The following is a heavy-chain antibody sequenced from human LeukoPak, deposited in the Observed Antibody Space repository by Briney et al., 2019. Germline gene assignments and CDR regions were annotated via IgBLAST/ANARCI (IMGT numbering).Heavy chain of an antibody. CDR2: IIPIFGTA. D-gene: IGHD3-9*01. Sequence: SVKVSCKASGGTFSSYAISWVRQAPGQGLEWMGGIIPIFGTANHAQKFQGRVTITADESTSTAYMELSSLRSEDTAVYYCARGVDDILTGYYGGGMDVWGKGTTVTVSS. CDR1: GGTFSSYA. CDR3: ARGVDDILTGYYGGGMDV. V-gene: IGHV1-69*13. J-gene: IGHJ6*04.